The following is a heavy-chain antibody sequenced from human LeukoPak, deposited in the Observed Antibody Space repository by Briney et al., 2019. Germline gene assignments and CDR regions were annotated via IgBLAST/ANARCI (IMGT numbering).Heavy chain of an antibody. CDR1: GYTFTGYY. J-gene: IGHJ6*03. CDR2: INPNSGGT. D-gene: IGHD6-13*01. CDR3: ARGRLGVSSLVYYYYYYMDV. Sequence: WASVKVSCKASGYTFTGYYMHWVRQAPGQGLEWMGWINPNSGGTNYAQKFQGRVTMTRDTSISTAYMELSRLRSDDTAVYYCARGRLGVSSLVYYYYYYMDVWGKGTTVTVSS. V-gene: IGHV1-2*02.